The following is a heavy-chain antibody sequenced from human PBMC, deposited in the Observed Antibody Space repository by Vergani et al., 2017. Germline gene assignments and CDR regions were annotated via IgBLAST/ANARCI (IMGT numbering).Heavy chain of an antibody. V-gene: IGHV3-7*01. D-gene: IGHD1-7*01. CDR2: IKEDGTEK. CDR1: GFNVGHYW. Sequence: EVQLVESGGDFVQPGGSLTLSCAASGFNVGHYWMSWVRQAPGKGLEWVANIKEDGTEKYYLDSVKGRFTISRDIAENSLYLQMNSLRGEDTAVYYCARGNSLGSYWGQGTLVTVSS. CDR3: ARGNSLGSY. J-gene: IGHJ4*02.